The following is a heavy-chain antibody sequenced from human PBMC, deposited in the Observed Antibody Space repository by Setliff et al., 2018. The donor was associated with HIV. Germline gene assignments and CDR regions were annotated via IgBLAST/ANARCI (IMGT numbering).Heavy chain of an antibody. CDR2: ISVYNGNT. CDR3: AREGQWLDMGDAFDI. D-gene: IGHD6-19*01. CDR1: GYTFTSYG. J-gene: IGHJ3*02. Sequence: ASVKVSCKTSGYTFTSYGISWVRQAPGQGLEWMGWISVYNGNTNYAQKLQGRVTMTTDTSTSTAYMELRSLRSDDTAVYYCAREGQWLDMGDAFDIWGQGTMVTVSS. V-gene: IGHV1-18*01.